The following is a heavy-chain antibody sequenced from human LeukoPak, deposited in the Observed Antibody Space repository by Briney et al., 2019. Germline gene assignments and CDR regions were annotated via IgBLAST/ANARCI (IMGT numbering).Heavy chain of an antibody. V-gene: IGHV1-46*01. CDR1: GYTFTSYY. D-gene: IGHD2-15*01. Sequence: ASVKVSCKASGYTFTSYYMHWVRQAPGQGLEWMGIINPSGGSTSYAQKFQGRVTMTRDTSTSTVYMELSSLRSEDTAVYYCARGYCSGGSCRRDAFDIWGQGTMVTVSS. J-gene: IGHJ3*02. CDR2: INPSGGST. CDR3: ARGYCSGGSCRRDAFDI.